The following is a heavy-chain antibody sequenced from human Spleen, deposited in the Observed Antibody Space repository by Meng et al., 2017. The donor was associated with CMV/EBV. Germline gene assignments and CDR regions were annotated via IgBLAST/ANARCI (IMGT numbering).Heavy chain of an antibody. Sequence: GGSLRLSCAASGFTFSSYEMNWVRQAPGKGLEWVSYISSSGSIIYYADSVKGRFTISRDNAKNSLYLQMNSLRAEDTAVYYCARQSITGTTNYYGMDVWGQGTTVTVSS. D-gene: IGHD1-20*01. CDR1: GFTFSSYE. J-gene: IGHJ6*02. V-gene: IGHV3-48*03. CDR3: ARQSITGTTNYYGMDV. CDR2: ISSSGSII.